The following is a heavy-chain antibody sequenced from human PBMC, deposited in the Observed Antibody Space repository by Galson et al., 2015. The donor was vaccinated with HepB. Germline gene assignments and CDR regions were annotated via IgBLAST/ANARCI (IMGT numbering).Heavy chain of an antibody. Sequence: SLRLSCAASGFTFSSYAMSWVRQAPGKGLEWVSAISGSGGSTYYADSVKGRFTISRDNSKNTLYLQMNSLRAEDTAVYYCARDRERDGYNAGFDYWGQGTLVTVSS. D-gene: IGHD5-24*01. CDR3: ARDRERDGYNAGFDY. J-gene: IGHJ4*02. CDR2: ISGSGGST. CDR1: GFTFSSYA. V-gene: IGHV3-23*01.